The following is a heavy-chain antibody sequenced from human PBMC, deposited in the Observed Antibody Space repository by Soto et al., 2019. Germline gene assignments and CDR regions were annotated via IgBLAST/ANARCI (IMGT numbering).Heavy chain of an antibody. J-gene: IGHJ3*02. CDR3: AKGVPKYDSSGDDAFDI. Sequence: QLQLQESGPGLVKPSETLSLTCTVSGGSISSSSYYWGWIRQPPGKGLEWIGSIYYSVSTYYNPSLKSRVTISVDTSKNQFSLKLSSVTAADTAVYYCAKGVPKYDSSGDDAFDIWGQGTMVTVSS. CDR1: GGSISSSSYY. D-gene: IGHD3-22*01. CDR2: IYYSVST. V-gene: IGHV4-39*01.